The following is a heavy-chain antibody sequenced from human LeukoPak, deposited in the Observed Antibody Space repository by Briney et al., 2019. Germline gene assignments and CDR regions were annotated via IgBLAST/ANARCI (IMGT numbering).Heavy chain of an antibody. J-gene: IGHJ3*02. CDR1: GGSISSYY. CDR2: LYYTGSN. V-gene: IGHV4-59*01. D-gene: IGHD2-15*01. CDR3: ARGGGYCSGGSCYRDAFDI. Sequence: PSETLSLTCTVSGGSISSYYWSWIRQPPGKGLEWIGYLYYTGSNSYNPSLKSRVSISGDTSKNQLSLKLSSVTAADTAVYFCARGGGYCSGGSCYRDAFDIWGQGTVVTVSS.